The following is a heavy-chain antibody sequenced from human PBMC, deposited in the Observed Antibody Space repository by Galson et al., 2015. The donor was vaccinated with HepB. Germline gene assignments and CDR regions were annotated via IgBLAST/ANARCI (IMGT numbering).Heavy chain of an antibody. V-gene: IGHV3-9*01. J-gene: IGHJ4*02. Sequence: SLRLSCAASGFTFDDYAMHWVRQAPGKGLEWVSGISWNSGSIGYADSVKGRFTISRDNAKNSLYLQMNSLRAEDTALYYCAKDLGSSWFEPYYFDYWGQGTLVTVSS. CDR2: ISWNSGSI. D-gene: IGHD6-13*01. CDR1: GFTFDDYA. CDR3: AKDLGSSWFEPYYFDY.